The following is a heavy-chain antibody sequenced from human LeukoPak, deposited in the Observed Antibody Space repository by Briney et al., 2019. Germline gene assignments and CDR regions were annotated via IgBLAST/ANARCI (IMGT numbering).Heavy chain of an antibody. CDR2: ISMSGSTI. Sequence: GGSLRLSCAASGFTFGDYFMSWIRQAPGKGLECVSYISMSGSTIYYADSVKGRFTVSRDNAKNSLYLQMNSLRAEDTAVYYCARVPNYDFWSGYYYFNYWGQGTLVTVSS. V-gene: IGHV3-11*01. D-gene: IGHD3-3*01. CDR3: ARVPNYDFWSGYYYFNY. CDR1: GFTFGDYF. J-gene: IGHJ4*02.